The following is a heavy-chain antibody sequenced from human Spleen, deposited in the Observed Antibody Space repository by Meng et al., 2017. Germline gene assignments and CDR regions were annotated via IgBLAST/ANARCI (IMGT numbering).Heavy chain of an antibody. J-gene: IGHJ1*01. V-gene: IGHV4-34*01. CDR2: INHSGST. Sequence: QVQLQQWGAGLLKPSETLSLTCAVYGGSLSGYYCSWIRQPPGKGLEWIGEINHSGSTNYNPSLESRVTISVDTSKNQFSLKLSSVTAADTAVYYCARGYSRGKYFQHWGQGTLVTVSS. CDR1: GGSLSGYY. D-gene: IGHD6-13*01. CDR3: ARGYSRGKYFQH.